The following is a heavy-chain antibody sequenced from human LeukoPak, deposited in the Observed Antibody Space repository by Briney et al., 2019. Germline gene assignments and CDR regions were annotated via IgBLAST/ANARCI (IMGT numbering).Heavy chain of an antibody. CDR2: IGTAGDP. D-gene: IGHD3-22*01. V-gene: IGHV3-13*05. CDR3: ARGVYDSSGYYSYFDY. J-gene: IGHJ4*02. CDR1: GFTFSSYD. Sequence: GGSLRLSCAASGFTFSSYDMHWVRQATGKGLEWVSAIGTAGDPYYPGSVKGRFTISRENVKNSLYLQMNSLRAGDTAVYYCARGVYDSSGYYSYFDYWGQGTLVTVSS.